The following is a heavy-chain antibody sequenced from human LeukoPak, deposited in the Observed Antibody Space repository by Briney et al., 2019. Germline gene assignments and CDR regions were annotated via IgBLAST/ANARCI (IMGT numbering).Heavy chain of an antibody. Sequence: PGGSLRLYCAASGFTFNNYWMTWVCQAPGKGLEWVANIKTDGTEKYYADSVKGRFTISRDNAKDSLHLQMNSLRAEDTAVYYSVRRIVGGTEYFDHWGQGTLVTVSS. CDR2: IKTDGTEK. D-gene: IGHD2-21*01. CDR1: GFTFNNYW. J-gene: IGHJ4*02. V-gene: IGHV3-7*01. CDR3: VRRIVGGTEYFDH.